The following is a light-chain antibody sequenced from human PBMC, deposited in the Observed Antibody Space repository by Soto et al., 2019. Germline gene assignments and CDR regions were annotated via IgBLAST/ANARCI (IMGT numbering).Light chain of an antibody. Sequence: ENVLTQSPDTLSLSPGERATLSCRASQSVTSNFLAWYQQKPAQAPRLLIYGASTRAAGVPDRFSGSGSGTDFTLTITRLEPEDFAVYDCQQYGRSPLLYTLGQGTKLGVK. CDR1: QSVTSNF. V-gene: IGKV3-20*01. CDR3: QQYGRSPLLYT. J-gene: IGKJ2*01. CDR2: GAS.